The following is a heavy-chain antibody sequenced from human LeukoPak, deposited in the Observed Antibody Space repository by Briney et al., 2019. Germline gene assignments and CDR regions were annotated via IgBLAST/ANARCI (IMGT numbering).Heavy chain of an antibody. J-gene: IGHJ4*02. CDR1: GYGFTSYY. CDR2: INPSVGGT. D-gene: IGHD3-10*01. Sequence: ASVKVSCKAFGYGFTSYYIHWVRQAPGQGLEWMGIINPSVGGTTYAWKFQGRVTMTRDTSTSTVYMELSSLRSEDTAVYYCARHGSGRYYPAEGRVDYWGQGTLVTVSS. CDR3: ARHGSGRYYPAEGRVDY. V-gene: IGHV1-46*03.